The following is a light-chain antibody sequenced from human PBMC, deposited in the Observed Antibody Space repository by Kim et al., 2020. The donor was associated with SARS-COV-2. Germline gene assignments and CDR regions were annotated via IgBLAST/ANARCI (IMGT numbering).Light chain of an antibody. Sequence: EIVLTQSPGTLSLSPGERATLSCRASHSVSSSYLAWYQQKSGLTPRLLIYGASSRASGIPGRFTGSGTGTDFTLTISRLEPEDFAVYYCHHYNSSHYTFGQGTKLEI. CDR3: HHYNSSHYT. J-gene: IGKJ2*01. CDR2: GAS. CDR1: HSVSSSY. V-gene: IGKV3-20*01.